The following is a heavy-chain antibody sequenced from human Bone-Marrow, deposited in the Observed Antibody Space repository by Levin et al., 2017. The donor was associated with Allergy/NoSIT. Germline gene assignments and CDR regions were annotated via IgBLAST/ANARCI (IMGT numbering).Heavy chain of an antibody. V-gene: IGHV1-2*02. CDR1: GYTFTGSY. Sequence: ASVKVSCKASGYTFTGSYIHWVRQAPGQGLEWMGCINPSVGGTNYAHNFQGRVTMTRDTSISTAYLEMSSLRSDDTAIYYCAKPGSAWSANEYWGQGTLVTVSS. D-gene: IGHD6-19*01. J-gene: IGHJ4*02. CDR2: INPSVGGT. CDR3: AKPGSAWSANEY.